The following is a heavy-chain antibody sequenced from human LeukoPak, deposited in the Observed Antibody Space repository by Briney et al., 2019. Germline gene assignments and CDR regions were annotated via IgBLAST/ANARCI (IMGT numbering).Heavy chain of an antibody. D-gene: IGHD3/OR15-3a*01. CDR2: IYYSGST. V-gene: IGHV4-61*01. CDR1: GGSVSSGSYY. J-gene: IGHJ6*04. Sequence: SETLSLTCTVSGGSVSSGSYYWSWIRQPPGKGLEWIGYIYYSGSTNYNPSLKSRVTISVDTSKNQFSMKLSSVTAADTAVYYCAREGLSYYGLDVRGKGTTVTVSS. CDR3: AREGLSYYGLDV.